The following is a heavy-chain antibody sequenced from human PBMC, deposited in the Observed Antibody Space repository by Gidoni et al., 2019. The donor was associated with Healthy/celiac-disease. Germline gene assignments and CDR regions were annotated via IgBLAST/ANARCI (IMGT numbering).Heavy chain of an antibody. J-gene: IGHJ4*02. Sequence: QVQLVQSGAEVKKPGSSVTVSCKASGGTFSSYTISWVRQAPGQGLEWMGRIIPILGIANYAQKFQGRVTITADKSTSTAYMELSSLRSEDTAVYYCARDRYCSGGSCYSVRFDYWGQGTLVTVSS. CDR1: GGTFSSYT. CDR2: IIPILGIA. V-gene: IGHV1-69*08. CDR3: ARDRYCSGGSCYSVRFDY. D-gene: IGHD2-15*01.